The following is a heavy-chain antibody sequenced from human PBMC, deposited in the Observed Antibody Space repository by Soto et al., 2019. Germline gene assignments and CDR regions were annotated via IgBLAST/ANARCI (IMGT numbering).Heavy chain of an antibody. J-gene: IGHJ3*02. CDR3: ASGGSGSYQQHNDAFDI. Sequence: QVQLVQSGAEVKKPGSSVKVSCKASGGTFSSYAISWVRQAPGQGLEWMGGIIPIFGTANYAQKFQGRVTIAGDDSRSTAYMELGSLSSEDTAVYYCASGGSGSYQQHNDAFDIWGQGTMVTVSS. CDR2: IIPIFGTA. V-gene: IGHV1-69*12. CDR1: GGTFSSYA. D-gene: IGHD1-26*01.